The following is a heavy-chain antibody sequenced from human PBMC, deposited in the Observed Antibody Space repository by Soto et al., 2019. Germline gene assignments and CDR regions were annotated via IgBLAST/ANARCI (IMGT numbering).Heavy chain of an antibody. CDR1: GYNFIGYF. V-gene: IGHV1-2*02. Sequence: QVQLVQSGTEVQKPGASVKVSCRASGYNFIGYFIHWGRQAPGQGLEWMGCINPNSGGTHYAETCQGPVTRTRDTSISTAYMELSRLRSDDTAVYYCARDIANSDGVDYFDPWGQGTLVIVSS. J-gene: IGHJ5*02. CDR3: ARDIANSDGVDYFDP. CDR2: INPNSGGT. D-gene: IGHD2-15*01.